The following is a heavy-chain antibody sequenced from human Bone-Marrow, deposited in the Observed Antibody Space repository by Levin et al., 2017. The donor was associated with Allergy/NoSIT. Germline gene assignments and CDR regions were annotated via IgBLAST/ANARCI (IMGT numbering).Heavy chain of an antibody. CDR1: GFTFSSYG. CDR2: ISYDGSNK. J-gene: IGHJ3*02. D-gene: IGHD4-17*01. CDR3: AKDMTTVTEGAFDI. Sequence: SCAASGFTFSSYGMHWVRQAPGKGLEWVAVISYDGSNKYYADSVKGRFTISRDNSKNTLYLQMNSLRAEDTAVYYCAKDMTTVTEGAFDIWGQGTMVTVSS. V-gene: IGHV3-30*18.